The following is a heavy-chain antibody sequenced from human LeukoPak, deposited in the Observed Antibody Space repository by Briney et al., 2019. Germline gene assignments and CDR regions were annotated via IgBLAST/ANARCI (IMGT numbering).Heavy chain of an antibody. J-gene: IGHJ4*02. V-gene: IGHV3-7*01. CDR3: AKTRCSSTSCCSPFDY. CDR2: IKQDGSEK. Sequence: GGSLRLSCAVSGFTFSSYWMSWVRQAPGKGLEWVANIKQDGSEKYYVDSVKGRFTISRDNAKNSLYLQMNSLRAEDTAVYYCAKTRCSSTSCCSPFDYWGQGTLVTVSS. CDR1: GFTFSSYW. D-gene: IGHD2-2*01.